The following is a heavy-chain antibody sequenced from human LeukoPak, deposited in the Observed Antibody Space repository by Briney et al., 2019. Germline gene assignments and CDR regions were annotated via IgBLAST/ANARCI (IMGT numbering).Heavy chain of an antibody. J-gene: IGHJ4*02. D-gene: IGHD3-9*01. V-gene: IGHV3-30*04. Sequence: PGRSLRLSCAAPGFTFSSYAMHWVRQAPGKGLEWGAVISYDGSNKYYADSVKGRFTISRDNSKNTLYLQMNSLRAEDTAVYYCARGSYDILTGYPYYFDYWGQGTLVTVSS. CDR1: GFTFSSYA. CDR3: ARGSYDILTGYPYYFDY. CDR2: ISYDGSNK.